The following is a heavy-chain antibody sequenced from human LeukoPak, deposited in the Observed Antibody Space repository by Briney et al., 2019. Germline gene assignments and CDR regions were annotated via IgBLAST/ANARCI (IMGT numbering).Heavy chain of an antibody. V-gene: IGHV1-69*05. CDR3: ARALVLGLRLGELSLYPDY. J-gene: IGHJ4*02. CDR1: GGTFISYA. CDR2: IIPIFGTA. D-gene: IGHD3-16*02. Sequence: GSSVKVSCKASGGTFISYAISWVRQAPGQGLEWMGRIIPIFGTANYAQKFQGRVTITTDESTSTAYMELSSLRSEDTAVYYCARALVLGLRLGELSLYPDYWGQGTLVTVSS.